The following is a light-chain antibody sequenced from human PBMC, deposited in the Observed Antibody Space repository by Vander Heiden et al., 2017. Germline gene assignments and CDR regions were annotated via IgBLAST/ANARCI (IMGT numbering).Light chain of an antibody. CDR1: QYINTY. Sequence: DIQMTQSPSSLSASVGDRVTITCRASQYINTYLNWYQQSLGKAPRSLIYAASKLQSGVPSSFSGSGSGTDFTLTISSLQPEDFAIYYCQQSYSTVPTFGQGTKIQIK. J-gene: IGKJ2*01. CDR2: AAS. CDR3: QQSYSTVPT. V-gene: IGKV1-39*01.